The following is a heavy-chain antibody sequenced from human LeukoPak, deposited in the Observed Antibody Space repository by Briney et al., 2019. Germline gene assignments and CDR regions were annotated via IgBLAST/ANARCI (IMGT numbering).Heavy chain of an antibody. J-gene: IGHJ6*02. Sequence: GRSLRLSCAASGFTFSSYGMHWVRQAPGKGLEWVAVIWYDGSNKYYADSVKGRFTISRDNSKNTLYLQMNSLRAEDTAVYYCARGHYYYYGMDVWGQGTTVTVSS. CDR1: GFTFSSYG. CDR3: ARGHYYYYGMDV. V-gene: IGHV3-33*01. CDR2: IWYDGSNK.